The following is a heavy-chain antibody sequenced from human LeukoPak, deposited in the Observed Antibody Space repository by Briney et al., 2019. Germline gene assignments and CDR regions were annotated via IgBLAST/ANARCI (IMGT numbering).Heavy chain of an antibody. Sequence: GGSLRLSCAASGFTFSSYSMNWVRQAPGKGLEWVSYISSSSSTIYYADSVKGRFTISRDNAKNSLYLQMNSLRAEDTAVYYCARGLYSSSSGYWGQGTLVTVSS. CDR1: GFTFSSYS. CDR2: ISSSSSTI. CDR3: ARGLYSSSSGY. D-gene: IGHD6-6*01. V-gene: IGHV3-48*01. J-gene: IGHJ4*02.